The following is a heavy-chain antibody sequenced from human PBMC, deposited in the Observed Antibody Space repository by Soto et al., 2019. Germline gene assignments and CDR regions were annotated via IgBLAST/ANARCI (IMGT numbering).Heavy chain of an antibody. CDR2: MNPNSGNT. J-gene: IGHJ4*02. D-gene: IGHD3-3*01. Sequence: QVQLVQSGAEVKKPGASVKVSCKASGYTLTTYNIHWVRQATGQGLEWMGWMNPNSGNTGYAQNFQGRVTMTRDTSISTAYMELNSLRSDDTAVYYCARTRSDFQGGDFDYWGQGTLVTVSS. V-gene: IGHV1-8*01. CDR1: GYTLTTYN. CDR3: ARTRSDFQGGDFDY.